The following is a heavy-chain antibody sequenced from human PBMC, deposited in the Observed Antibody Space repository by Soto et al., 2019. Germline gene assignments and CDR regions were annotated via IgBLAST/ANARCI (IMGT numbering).Heavy chain of an antibody. Sequence: EVQLEESGGDLVQPGGSLRLSCAASGFTLSAYWMTWVRQAPGKGLEWVANINRDGSKKSYLDSVRGRFTISRDNVGNSLYLQMDSLRADDTALYYCARDGSPVSSSLYLEAFDIWGQGTMVTVSS. V-gene: IGHV3-7*05. CDR1: GFTLSAYW. D-gene: IGHD6-13*01. J-gene: IGHJ3*02. CDR2: INRDGSKK. CDR3: ARDGSPVSSSLYLEAFDI.